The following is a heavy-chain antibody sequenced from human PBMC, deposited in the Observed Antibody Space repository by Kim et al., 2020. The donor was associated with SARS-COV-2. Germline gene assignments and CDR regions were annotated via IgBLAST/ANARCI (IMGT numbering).Heavy chain of an antibody. CDR3: AKGSLFDW. J-gene: IGHJ4*02. D-gene: IGHD1-26*01. V-gene: IGHV3-23*01. Sequence: GGSLRLSCAASGFSFRTFEMSWGRQAPGKGLEWVSTISPHGGETHYADSVKGRFTISRDNSQNTLFLQMNSLRVEDTAVYFCAKGSLFDWWGQGTLVTVSS. CDR1: GFSFRTFE. CDR2: ISPHGGET.